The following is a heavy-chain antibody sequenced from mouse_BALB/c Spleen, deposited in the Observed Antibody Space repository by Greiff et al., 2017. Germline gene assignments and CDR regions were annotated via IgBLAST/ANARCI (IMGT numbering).Heavy chain of an antibody. D-gene: IGHD2-4*01. CDR1: GFTLSDYY. J-gene: IGHJ3*01. Sequence: EVKLMESGGGLVKPGGSLKLSCAASGFTLSDYYMYWVRQTPEKRLEWVATISDGGSYTYYPDSVKGRFTISRDNAKNNLYLQMSSLKSEDTAMYYCARGGTMITREFAYWGQGTLVTVSA. CDR2: ISDGGSYT. V-gene: IGHV5-4*02. CDR3: ARGGTMITREFAY.